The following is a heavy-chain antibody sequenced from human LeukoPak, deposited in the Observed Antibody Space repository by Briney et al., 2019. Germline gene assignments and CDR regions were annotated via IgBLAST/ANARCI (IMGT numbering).Heavy chain of an antibody. CDR1: GGTFSSYA. CDR2: IIPIFGTA. CDR3: ARGDYLGYYDFWSGTFDP. Sequence: SVTVSCKASGGTFSSYAISWVRQAPGQGLEWMGGIIPIFGTANYAQKFQGRVTITADESTSTAYMELSSLRSEDTAVYYCARGDYLGYYDFWSGTFDPWGQGTLVTVSS. D-gene: IGHD3-3*01. V-gene: IGHV1-69*13. J-gene: IGHJ5*02.